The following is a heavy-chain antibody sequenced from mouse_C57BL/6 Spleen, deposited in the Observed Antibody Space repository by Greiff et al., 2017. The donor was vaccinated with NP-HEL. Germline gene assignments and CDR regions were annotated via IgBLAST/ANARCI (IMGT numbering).Heavy chain of an antibody. CDR2: IDPSDSYT. D-gene: IGHD1-1*01. CDR3: ARGGGSSYYWYFDV. Sequence: VQLQQPGAELVMPGASVKLSCKASGYTFTSYWMHWVKQRPGQGLEWIGEIDPSDSYTNYNQKFKGKSTLTVDKSSSTAYMQLSSLTSEDSAVYYCARGGGSSYYWYFDVWGTGTTVTVSS. V-gene: IGHV1-69*01. CDR1: GYTFTSYW. J-gene: IGHJ1*03.